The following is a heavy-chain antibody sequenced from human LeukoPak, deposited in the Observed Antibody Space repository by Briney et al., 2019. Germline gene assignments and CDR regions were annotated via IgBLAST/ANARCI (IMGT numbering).Heavy chain of an antibody. CDR2: IYYSGST. Sequence: SETLSLTCTVSGGSVSSSSYYWGWIRQPPGKGLEWIGSIYYSGSTYYNPSLKSRVSISVDTSKNQFSLKLSSVTAADTAVYYCARRGRGSYSKGLYWGQGNLVTVSS. CDR1: GGSVSSSSYY. CDR3: ARRGRGSYSKGLY. J-gene: IGHJ1*01. V-gene: IGHV4-39*07. D-gene: IGHD1-26*01.